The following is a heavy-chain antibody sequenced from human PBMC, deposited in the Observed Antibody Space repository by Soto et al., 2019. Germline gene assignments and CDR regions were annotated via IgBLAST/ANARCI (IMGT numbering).Heavy chain of an antibody. CDR1: GFDFSVYG. CDR3: AKESLAYCGANCFSPVDS. J-gene: IGHJ4*02. Sequence: GWSLRLSCAASGFDFSVYGMHWVRQAPGKGLEWVAVTSYDETNKWYADSVKGRLTISRDNSKNTVYVEMRSVRAEDTAVYYCAKESLAYCGANCFSPVDSWGQGTLVTVSS. V-gene: IGHV3-30*18. CDR2: TSYDETNK. D-gene: IGHD2-21*02.